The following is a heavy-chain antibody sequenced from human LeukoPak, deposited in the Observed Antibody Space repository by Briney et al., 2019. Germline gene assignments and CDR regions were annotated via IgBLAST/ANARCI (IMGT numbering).Heavy chain of an antibody. V-gene: IGHV1-2*02. J-gene: IGHJ4*02. CDR3: ARPTRSGGSGYESFDY. CDR1: GYSFVDYY. D-gene: IGHD5-18*01. Sequence: GASVKVSCKASGYSFVDYYIHWVRQAPGQGLEWMGWVNHKSGAPNVAQKFQGRVTMTLDTSITTAYMEVSGLRSDDTAVYCCARPTRSGGSGYESFDYWGQGTLVTVSS. CDR2: VNHKSGAP.